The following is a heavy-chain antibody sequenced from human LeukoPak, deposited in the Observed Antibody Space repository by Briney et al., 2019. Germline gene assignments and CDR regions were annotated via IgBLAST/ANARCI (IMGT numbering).Heavy chain of an antibody. Sequence: PSETLSLTCNVSGGSISSGGHYWSWIRQHPGKGLELIGYMYHSGSTYYNPSLKSRVTISVDTSQNQFSLKLTSVTAADTAVYYCARVSYYGSAGYSKYYFDNWGQGTLVTVSS. CDR1: GGSISSGGHY. CDR2: MYHSGST. CDR3: ARVSYYGSAGYSKYYFDN. D-gene: IGHD3-22*01. V-gene: IGHV4-31*03. J-gene: IGHJ4*02.